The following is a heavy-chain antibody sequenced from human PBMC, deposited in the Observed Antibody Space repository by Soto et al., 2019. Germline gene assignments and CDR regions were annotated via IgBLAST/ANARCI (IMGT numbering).Heavy chain of an antibody. Sequence: GGSLRLSCAASGFTVSSNYMSWVRQAPGKGLEWVSVIYSGGSTYYADSVKGRFTISRDNSKNTLYLQMNSLRAEDTAVYYCASGYCSGGSCYPYYFDYWGQGIVVTVSS. J-gene: IGHJ4*02. V-gene: IGHV3-66*01. CDR3: ASGYCSGGSCYPYYFDY. CDR1: GFTVSSNY. D-gene: IGHD2-15*01. CDR2: IYSGGST.